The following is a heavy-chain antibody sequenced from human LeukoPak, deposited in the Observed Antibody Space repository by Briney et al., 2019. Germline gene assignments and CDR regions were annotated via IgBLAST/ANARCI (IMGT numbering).Heavy chain of an antibody. J-gene: IGHJ4*02. CDR2: IYYSGST. Sequence: PSQTLSLTCTVSGGSISSGDYYWSWIRQPPGKGLEWIGYIYYSGSTYYNPSLKSRVTISVDTSKNQFSLKLSSVTAADTAVYYCARDSSGLELHNPLDYWGQGTLVTVSS. V-gene: IGHV4-30-4*01. CDR1: GGSISSGDYY. CDR3: ARDSSGLELHNPLDY. D-gene: IGHD1-7*01.